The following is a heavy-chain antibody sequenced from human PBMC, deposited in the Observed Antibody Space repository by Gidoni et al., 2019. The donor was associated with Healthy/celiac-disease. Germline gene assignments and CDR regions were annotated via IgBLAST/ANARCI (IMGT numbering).Heavy chain of an antibody. CDR1: GDPISTHS. J-gene: IGHJ6*02. CDR3: ARLVPQLPNGGYYGMDV. Sequence: QGQLQESGPGLVKHSETLSISCTVSGDPISTHSWSWIRQPAGKGLEWIGRIYTRGTTNYNPSLKVRVTMSVATSKNQFSLKLSSVTAADTAVYYCARLVPQLPNGGYYGMDVWGQGTTVTVSS. CDR2: IYTRGTT. V-gene: IGHV4-4*07. D-gene: IGHD2-2*01.